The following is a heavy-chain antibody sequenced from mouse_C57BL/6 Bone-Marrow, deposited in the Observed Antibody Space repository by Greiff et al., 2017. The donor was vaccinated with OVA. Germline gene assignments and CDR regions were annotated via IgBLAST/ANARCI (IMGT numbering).Heavy chain of an antibody. J-gene: IGHJ3*01. CDR3: ARGFAY. Sequence: PGQGLEWIGDIYPGSGSTNYNEKFKSKATLTVDTSSSTAYMQLSSLTSEDSAVYYCARGFAYWGQGTLVTVSA. CDR2: IYPGSGST. V-gene: IGHV1-55*01.